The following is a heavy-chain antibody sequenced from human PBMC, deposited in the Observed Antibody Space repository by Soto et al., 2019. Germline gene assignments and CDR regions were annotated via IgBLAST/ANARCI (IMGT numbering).Heavy chain of an antibody. CDR2: IYYSGST. CDR1: GGSISSYY. V-gene: IGHV4-59*01. D-gene: IGHD3-3*01. Sequence: SETLSLTCTVSGGSISSYYWSWIRQPPGKGLELIGYIYYSGSTNYNPSLKSRVTISVDTSKNQFSLKLSSVTAADTAVYYCARVYRVAPSITIFGVVIVPPYTDVWGQGTTVTVSS. CDR3: ARVYRVAPSITIFGVVIVPPYTDV. J-gene: IGHJ6*02.